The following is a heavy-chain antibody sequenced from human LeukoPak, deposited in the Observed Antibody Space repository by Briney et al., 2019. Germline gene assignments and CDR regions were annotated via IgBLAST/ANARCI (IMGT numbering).Heavy chain of an antibody. CDR1: GGSISSGSYY. J-gene: IGHJ5*02. V-gene: IGHV4-61*02. CDR2: IYTSGST. CDR3: ARGYWAPVGATNGNWFDP. D-gene: IGHD1-26*01. Sequence: SQTLSLTCTVSGGSISSGSYYWSWIRQPAGKGLEWIGRIYTSGSTNYNPSLKSRVTISVDTSKNQFSLKLSSVTAADTAVYYCARGYWAPVGATNGNWFDPWGQGTLVTVSS.